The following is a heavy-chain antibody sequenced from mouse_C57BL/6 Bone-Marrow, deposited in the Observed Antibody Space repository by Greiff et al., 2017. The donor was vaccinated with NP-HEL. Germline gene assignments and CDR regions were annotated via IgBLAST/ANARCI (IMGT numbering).Heavy chain of an antibody. CDR3: ARKVRYYGSSHYYAMDY. D-gene: IGHD1-1*01. V-gene: IGHV1-42*01. J-gene: IGHJ4*01. Sequence: EVKLMESGPELVKPGASVKISCKASGYSFTGYYMNWVKQSPEKSLEWIGEINPSTGGTTYNQKFKAKATLTVDKSSSTAYMQLKSLTSEDSAVYYCARKVRYYGSSHYYAMDYWGQGTSVTVSS. CDR2: INPSTGGT. CDR1: GYSFTGYY.